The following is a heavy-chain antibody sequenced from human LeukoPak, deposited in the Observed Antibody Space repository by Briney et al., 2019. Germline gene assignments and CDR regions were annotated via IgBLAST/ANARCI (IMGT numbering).Heavy chain of an antibody. D-gene: IGHD6-19*01. CDR3: AKDRAIIAVAGLDAFDI. J-gene: IGHJ3*02. CDR1: GFTFSSYA. Sequence: PGGSLRLSCAASGFTFSSYAMSWVRQAPGKGLEWVSAISGSGGSTYYADSVKGRFTISRDNSKNTLYLQMNSLRAEDTAVYYCAKDRAIIAVAGLDAFDIWGQGTMVTVSS. CDR2: ISGSGGST. V-gene: IGHV3-23*01.